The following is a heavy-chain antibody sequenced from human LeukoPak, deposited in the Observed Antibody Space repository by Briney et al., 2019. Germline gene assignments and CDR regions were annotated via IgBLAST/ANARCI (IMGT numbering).Heavy chain of an antibody. D-gene: IGHD3-10*01. CDR1: GGSISSGSNY. J-gene: IGHJ4*02. Sequence: KPSETLSLTCTVSGGSISSGSNYWGWIRQPPGKGLEWIGSIYYSGSTYYNPSLKSRVTISVDTSKNQFSLKLSSVTAADTAVYYCVRHISVVRGETFDFWGQGSLVTASS. V-gene: IGHV4-39*01. CDR2: IYYSGST. CDR3: VRHISVVRGETFDF.